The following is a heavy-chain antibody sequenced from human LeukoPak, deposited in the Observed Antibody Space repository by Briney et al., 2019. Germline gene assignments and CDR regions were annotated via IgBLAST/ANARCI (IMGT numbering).Heavy chain of an antibody. CDR2: IIPIFGTA. J-gene: IGHJ4*02. CDR1: GGTFSSYA. CDR3: ATDCSSTSCYGF. D-gene: IGHD2-2*01. V-gene: IGHV1-69*05. Sequence: SVKVSCKASGGTFSSYAISWVRPAAGQGLDWMGGIIPIFGTANYAQKFQGRVTITTDKSTSTAYMELSSLRSEDTAVYYCATDCSSTSCYGFWGQGTLVTVSS.